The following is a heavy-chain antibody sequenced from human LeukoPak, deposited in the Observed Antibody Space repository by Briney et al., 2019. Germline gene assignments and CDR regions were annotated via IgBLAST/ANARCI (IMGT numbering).Heavy chain of an antibody. Sequence: GGSLRLSCAASGFTFSSYAMSWVRQAPGKGLEWVSTISGSGGSTYYADSVKGRFTISRDNSKNTLYLQMNSLRAEDTAVYYCAKSRYYYDSSGPGIFRYWGQGTLVTVSS. J-gene: IGHJ4*02. CDR3: AKSRYYYDSSGPGIFRY. CDR1: GFTFSSYA. V-gene: IGHV3-23*01. D-gene: IGHD3-22*01. CDR2: ISGSGGST.